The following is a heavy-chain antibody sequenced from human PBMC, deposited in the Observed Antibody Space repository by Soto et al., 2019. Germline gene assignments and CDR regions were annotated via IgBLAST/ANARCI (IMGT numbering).Heavy chain of an antibody. D-gene: IGHD3-22*01. Sequence: GGSLRLSCAASGFTFSSYGLNWVRQAPGKGLEWVSYIGGSGSSIYYADSVKGRFTISRDNAKKSLNLQMNSLRDDDTAVYYCARGSSGWYDHWGQGARVTVAS. V-gene: IGHV3-48*02. J-gene: IGHJ5*02. CDR2: IGGSGSSI. CDR1: GFTFSSYG. CDR3: ARGSSGWYDH.